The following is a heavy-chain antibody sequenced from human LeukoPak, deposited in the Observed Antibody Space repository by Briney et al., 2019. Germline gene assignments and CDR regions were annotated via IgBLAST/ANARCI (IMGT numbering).Heavy chain of an antibody. J-gene: IGHJ4*02. CDR2: ISSSSSTI. D-gene: IGHD2-2*01. Sequence: GGSLRLSCAASGFTFSSYSMNWVRQAPGKGLEWVSYISSSSSTIYYADSVKGRFTISRDNSKNTLYLQMNSLRVEGTAVYYCAGGLGYARSYWGQGTLVTVSS. V-gene: IGHV3-48*01. CDR3: AGGLGYARSY. CDR1: GFTFSSYS.